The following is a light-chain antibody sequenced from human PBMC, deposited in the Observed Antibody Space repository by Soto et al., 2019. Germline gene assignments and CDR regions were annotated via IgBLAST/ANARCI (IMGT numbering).Light chain of an antibody. CDR1: SSDVGGYNY. CDR2: DVS. V-gene: IGLV2-14*01. CDR3: CSHTSSSTSV. J-gene: IGLJ2*01. Sequence: QSVLTQPASVSGSPGQSITISCTGTSSDVGGYNYVSWYQQHPGKAPKLIIYDVSNRPSGISNRFSGSKSGNTASLTISGLQAEDEADYHYCSHTSSSTSVFGGGTKLTVL.